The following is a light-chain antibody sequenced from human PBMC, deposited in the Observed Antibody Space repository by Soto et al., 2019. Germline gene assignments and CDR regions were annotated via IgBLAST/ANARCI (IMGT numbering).Light chain of an antibody. V-gene: IGKV1-39*01. CDR2: AAS. CDR1: QSISSY. Sequence: DIQMTQSPSSLSASVGDRVTITCRASQSISSYLNWYQQKPGKAPKLLIYAASSLQSGVPSRFSGSGSGTDFTLTISSRQPEDFATYYCQQSYSTPWTFGQGTKGESK. J-gene: IGKJ1*01. CDR3: QQSYSTPWT.